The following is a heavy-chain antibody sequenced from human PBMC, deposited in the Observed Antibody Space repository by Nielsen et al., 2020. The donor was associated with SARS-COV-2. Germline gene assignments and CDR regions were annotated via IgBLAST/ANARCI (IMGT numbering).Heavy chain of an antibody. Sequence: GESLKISCAASGFNFNIYAMDWVRRAPGRGLQVVTGVSASGGSTYYTESVKGRFSISRENSKNTLFLQMHSLRVEDTALYYCAKDGVVRGDALDLWGQGTMVTVSS. D-gene: IGHD3-10*01. V-gene: IGHV3-23*01. J-gene: IGHJ3*01. CDR3: AKDGVVRGDALDL. CDR2: VSASGGST. CDR1: GFNFNIYA.